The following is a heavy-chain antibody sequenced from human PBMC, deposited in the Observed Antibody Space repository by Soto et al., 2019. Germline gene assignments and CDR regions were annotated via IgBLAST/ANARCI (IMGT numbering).Heavy chain of an antibody. V-gene: IGHV1-8*01. J-gene: IGHJ4*02. D-gene: IGHD6-13*01. CDR2: MNPNSGNP. Sequence: QVQLVQSGAEVKKPGASVKVSCKASGYTFTSYDINWVRQATGQGLEWMGWMNPNSGNPGYAQKFQGRVTMTSNTSISTAYMELSTLRSADTAVYYCAREHSTSWRFDYWGQGTLVTVSS. CDR1: GYTFTSYD. CDR3: AREHSTSWRFDY.